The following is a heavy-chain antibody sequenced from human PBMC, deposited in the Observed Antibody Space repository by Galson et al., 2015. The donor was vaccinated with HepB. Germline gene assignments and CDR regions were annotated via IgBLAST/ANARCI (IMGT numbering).Heavy chain of an antibody. D-gene: IGHD3-10*01. CDR3: ARDSSGVGDGYGSFAEYFQH. CDR2: IIPIFGTA. J-gene: IGHJ1*01. V-gene: IGHV1-69*13. Sequence: SVKVSCKASGGTFSSYAISWVRQAPGQGLEWMGGIIPIFGTANYAQKFQGRVTITADESTSTAYMELSSLRSEDTAVYYCARDSSGVGDGYGSFAEYFQHWGQGTLVTVSS. CDR1: GGTFSSYA.